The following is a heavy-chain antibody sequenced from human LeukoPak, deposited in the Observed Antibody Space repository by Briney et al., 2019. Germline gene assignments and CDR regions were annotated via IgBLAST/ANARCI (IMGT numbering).Heavy chain of an antibody. CDR3: ARSRGYSRYYFDY. D-gene: IGHD6-13*01. J-gene: IGHJ4*02. CDR2: ISYDGSNK. V-gene: IGHV3-30-3*01. Sequence: GGSLRLSCAASGFTFSSYAMHWVRQAPGKGLEWVAVISYDGSNKYYADSVKGRFTISRDNSKNTLYLQMNSLRAEDTAVYYCARSRGYSRYYFDYWGQGTLVTVSS. CDR1: GFTFSSYA.